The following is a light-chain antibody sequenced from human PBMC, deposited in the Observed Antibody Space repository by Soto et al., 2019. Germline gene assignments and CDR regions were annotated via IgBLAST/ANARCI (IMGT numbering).Light chain of an antibody. J-gene: IGKJ1*01. CDR1: QSVSSN. V-gene: IGKV3-15*01. Sequence: VVTQSPATLSVSPGERATLSCRASQSVSSNLAWYQQKPGQAPRLLINGASTRATGIPARFSGSGSGTEFSLTISSLQSEDFEVYYCQQYSDWPPTFGQGTKVDIK. CDR3: QQYSDWPPT. CDR2: GAS.